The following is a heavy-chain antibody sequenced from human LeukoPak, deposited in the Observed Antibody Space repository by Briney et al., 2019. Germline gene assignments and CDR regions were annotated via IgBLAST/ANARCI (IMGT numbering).Heavy chain of an antibody. D-gene: IGHD3-22*01. CDR3: ARSYYYDSSGLDY. Sequence: TGGSLRLSCAASGFTFSSYWMHWVRHAPGKGLVWVSRINSDGSSTSYADSVKRRFTISRDNAKNTLYLQMTSLRAEDTAVYYCARSYYYDSSGLDYWGQGTLVTVSS. CDR1: GFTFSSYW. J-gene: IGHJ4*02. CDR2: INSDGSST. V-gene: IGHV3-74*01.